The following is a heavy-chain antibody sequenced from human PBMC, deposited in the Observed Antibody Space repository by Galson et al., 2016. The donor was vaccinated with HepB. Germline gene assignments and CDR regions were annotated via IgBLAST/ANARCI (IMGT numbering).Heavy chain of an antibody. CDR1: GFPFITYA. CDR2: VSGHAGST. J-gene: IGHJ1*01. CDR3: AKANIIMVTLGVFLDT. V-gene: IGHV3-23*01. Sequence: SLRLSCAASGFPFITYAMTWVRQAPGKGLEWVSGVSGHAGSTYYADSVKGRFAISRDNFKNTLYLQMNSLRADDTAVYYCAKANIIMVTLGVFLDTWGQGTLVTVSS. D-gene: IGHD2-15*01.